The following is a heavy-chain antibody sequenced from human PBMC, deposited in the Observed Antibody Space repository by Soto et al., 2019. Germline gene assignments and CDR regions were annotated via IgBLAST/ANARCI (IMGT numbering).Heavy chain of an antibody. D-gene: IGHD6-19*01. CDR2: IVPIYGTT. V-gene: IGHV1-69*13. CDR3: ATNPLGSGCKGDV. J-gene: IGHJ6*02. Sequence: SVKVSCKASRGTFSSHSLSWVRQAPGQGLEWMGGIVPIYGTTIYAQQFQGRVTLTADESTSTSYMEMTSLRSQDTAVYYCATNPLGSGCKGDVWGQGNTVTVSS. CDR1: RGTFSSHS.